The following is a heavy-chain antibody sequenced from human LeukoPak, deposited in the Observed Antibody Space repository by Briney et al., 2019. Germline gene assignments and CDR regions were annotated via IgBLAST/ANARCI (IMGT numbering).Heavy chain of an antibody. CDR3: ARQKYYDSSAFDY. Sequence: SETLSLTCIVSGGSISSSSFYWGWVRQPPGKGLEWIGGISYSGSTFCNPSLKSRISISVDTSKNQFSLKLSSVTAADTAVYYCARQKYYDSSAFDYWGQGTLVTVSS. J-gene: IGHJ4*02. CDR2: ISYSGST. CDR1: GGSISSSSFY. D-gene: IGHD3-22*01. V-gene: IGHV4-39*01.